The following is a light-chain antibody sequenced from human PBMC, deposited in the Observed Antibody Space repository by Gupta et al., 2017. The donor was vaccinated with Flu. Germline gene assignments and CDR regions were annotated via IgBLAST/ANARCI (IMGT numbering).Light chain of an antibody. CDR2: KAS. J-gene: IGKJ2*02. V-gene: IGKV1-5*03. Sequence: DIQMTQSPSTLSASVGDRVTITCRASQSISSWLAWYQQKPGKAPKLLIYKASSLESGVPSRFSGSGSGTEFTLTNSSLQPDDFATYYCQQYNSYSCTFGQGTKLEIK. CDR3: QQYNSYSCT. CDR1: QSISSW.